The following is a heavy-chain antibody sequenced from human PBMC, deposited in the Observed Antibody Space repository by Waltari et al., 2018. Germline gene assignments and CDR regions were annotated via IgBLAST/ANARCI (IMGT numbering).Heavy chain of an antibody. CDR3: ARGGRIAAAAGYYGMDV. CDR2: IIPIFGTA. CDR1: GGTFSSYA. Sequence: QVQLVQSGAEVKKPGSSVKVSCKASGGTFSSYAISWVRQAPGQGLEWMGGIIPIFGTANYAQKFQGRVTITADESTSTAYMELSSLRSEDTAVYYCARGGRIAAAAGYYGMDVWGQGTTVTVSS. D-gene: IGHD6-13*01. J-gene: IGHJ6*02. V-gene: IGHV1-69*13.